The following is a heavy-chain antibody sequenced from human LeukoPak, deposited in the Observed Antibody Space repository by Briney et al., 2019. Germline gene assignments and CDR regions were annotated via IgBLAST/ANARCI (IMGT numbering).Heavy chain of an antibody. Sequence: SETLSLTCTVSGGSISSYYWSWTRQPPGKGLEWIVYIYYSGSTSYNPSLKSRVTISVDTSKNQFSLKLSSVTAADTAVYYCARGFYDSSGYYSYAFDIWGQGTMVTVSS. CDR3: ARGFYDSSGYYSYAFDI. V-gene: IGHV4-59*01. CDR1: GGSISSYY. J-gene: IGHJ3*02. CDR2: IYYSGST. D-gene: IGHD3-22*01.